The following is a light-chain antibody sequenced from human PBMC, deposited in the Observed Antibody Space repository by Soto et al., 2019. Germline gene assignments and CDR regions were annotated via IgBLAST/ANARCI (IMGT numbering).Light chain of an antibody. CDR1: PSLSSNY. CDR2: GVS. Sequence: EMVLTQSPGTLSLSPVERATLSCRASPSLSSNYLAWYQQKPGQAPRLLIYGVSSRATGVPVSCSGSGSGTDFTLTISRLEHEDFAVYYCQQYVSAPITFGQGTGLEI. J-gene: IGKJ5*01. CDR3: QQYVSAPIT. V-gene: IGKV3-20*01.